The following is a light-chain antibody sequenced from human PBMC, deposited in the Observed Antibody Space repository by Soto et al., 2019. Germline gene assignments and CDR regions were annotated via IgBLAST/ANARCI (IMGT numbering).Light chain of an antibody. CDR3: QNYNSAPIT. CDR2: VAS. V-gene: IGKV1-27*01. Sequence: DMQMTQSPSSLSASVGDRVTITCRASQGISKYLAWYQQKPGKVPKLLIYVASTLQSGVPSRFSGSGSGTDFSLTISSLQPEDVATYYCQNYNSAPITFGQGTRLEIK. J-gene: IGKJ5*01. CDR1: QGISKY.